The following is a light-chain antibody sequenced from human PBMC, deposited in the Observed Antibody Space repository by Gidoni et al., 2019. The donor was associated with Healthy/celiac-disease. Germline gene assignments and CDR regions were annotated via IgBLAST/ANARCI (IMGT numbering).Light chain of an antibody. Sequence: DIQMTPSPSSLSASVGERVTITCRASQSISSYLNWYQQKPGKAPKLLIYAASSLQSGVPSRFSGSGSGTDFTLTISSLQPEDFATYYCQQSYSTPPLTFGGGTKVEIK. CDR1: QSISSY. CDR3: QQSYSTPPLT. CDR2: AAS. V-gene: IGKV1-39*01. J-gene: IGKJ4*01.